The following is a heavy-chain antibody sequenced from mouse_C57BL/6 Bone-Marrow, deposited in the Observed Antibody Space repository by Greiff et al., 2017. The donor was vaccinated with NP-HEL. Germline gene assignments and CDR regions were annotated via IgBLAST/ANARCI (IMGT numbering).Heavy chain of an antibody. CDR3: ATDYYGSSYGNYWYFDV. J-gene: IGHJ1*03. V-gene: IGHV1-39*01. Sequence: VQLHQSGPELVKPGASVKISCKASGYSFTDYNMNWVKQSNGKSLEWIGVINPNYGTTSYNQKFKGKATLTVDQSSSTAYMQLNSLTSEDSAVYYCATDYYGSSYGNYWYFDVWGTGTTVTVSA. CDR1: GYSFTDYN. CDR2: INPNYGTT. D-gene: IGHD1-1*01.